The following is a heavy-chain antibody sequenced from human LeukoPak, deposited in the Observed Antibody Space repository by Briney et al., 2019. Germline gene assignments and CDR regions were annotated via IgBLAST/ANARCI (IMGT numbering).Heavy chain of an antibody. CDR2: IYYSGST. CDR3: ARESIAVAGFDY. D-gene: IGHD6-19*01. Sequence: PSETLSLTCTVFGGSITSYYLTWIRQPPGKGLEWIGYIYYSGSTSYNPSLESRVTISIDTSKNQFSLILSSVTAADTAVYYCARESIAVAGFDYWGQGALVTVSS. J-gene: IGHJ4*02. CDR1: GGSITSYY. V-gene: IGHV4-59*01.